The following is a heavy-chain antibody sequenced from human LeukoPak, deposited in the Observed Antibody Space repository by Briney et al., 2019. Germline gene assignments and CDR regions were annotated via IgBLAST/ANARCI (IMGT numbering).Heavy chain of an antibody. D-gene: IGHD3-10*01. CDR1: GFTFSSYA. V-gene: IGHV3-64D*06. CDR2: ISSNGGST. CDR3: VKSESRGSGAFDY. Sequence: GGSLRLSCSASGFTFSSYAMHWVRQAPGKGLEYVSAISSNGGSTYYADSVKGRFTISRDNSKNTLYLQMSSLRAEDTAVYYCVKSESRGSGAFDYWGQGTLVTVSS. J-gene: IGHJ4*02.